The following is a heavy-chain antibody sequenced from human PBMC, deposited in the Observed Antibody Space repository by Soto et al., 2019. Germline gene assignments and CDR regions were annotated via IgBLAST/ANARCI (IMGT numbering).Heavy chain of an antibody. V-gene: IGHV3-23*01. D-gene: IGHD3-10*01. CDR2: ISGSGGST. Sequence: GGSLRLSCAASGFTFSSYAMSWVRQAPGKGLEWVSAISGSGGSTYYADSVKGRFTISRDNSKNTLYLQMNSLRAEDTAVYYCAKGGGYYGSGSYYYFDYWGQGTLVTVSS. CDR1: GFTFSSYA. J-gene: IGHJ4*02. CDR3: AKGGGYYGSGSYYYFDY.